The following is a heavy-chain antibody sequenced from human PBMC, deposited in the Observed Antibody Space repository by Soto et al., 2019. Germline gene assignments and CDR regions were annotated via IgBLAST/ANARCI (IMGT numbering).Heavy chain of an antibody. V-gene: IGHV3-23*01. J-gene: IGHJ6*02. CDR1: GFTFSSYA. CDR3: AKDLFKWSGDPNLNYYYYGMDV. CDR2: ISGSGGST. D-gene: IGHD4-17*01. Sequence: PGGSLRLSCAASGFTFSSYAMSWVRQAPGKGLEWVSAISGSGGSTYYADSVKGRFTISRDNSKNTLYLQMNSLRAEDTAVYYCAKDLFKWSGDPNLNYYYYGMDVWGQGTTVTVSS.